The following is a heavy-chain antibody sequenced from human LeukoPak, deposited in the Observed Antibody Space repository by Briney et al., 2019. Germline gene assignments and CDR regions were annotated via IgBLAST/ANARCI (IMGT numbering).Heavy chain of an antibody. V-gene: IGHV4-34*01. Sequence: PSETLSLTCAVYGGSFSGYYWSWIRQPPGKGLEWIGEINPSGGTNYNPSLKSRVTISVDTSKNQFSLKLSSVTAADTAVYYCARRRSGACDYWGQGTLVTVSP. D-gene: IGHD7-27*01. CDR3: ARRRSGACDY. CDR1: GGSFSGYY. CDR2: INPSGGT. J-gene: IGHJ4*02.